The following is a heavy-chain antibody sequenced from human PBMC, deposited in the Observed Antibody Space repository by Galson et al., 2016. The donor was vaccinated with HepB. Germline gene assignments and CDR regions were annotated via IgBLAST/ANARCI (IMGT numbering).Heavy chain of an antibody. V-gene: IGHV5-51*01. CDR2: IDPSDSET. Sequence: QSGAEVKKPGESLKISCKASGSRFTNYWVGWVRQMPGKGLEWMGIIDPSDSETRYRPSFEGQVTISADKSTRTVYVQWSSVKASDIAMYYCARLSPTGYSVDGIDYWGQGTLVTVSS. CDR3: ARLSPTGYSVDGIDY. J-gene: IGHJ4*02. D-gene: IGHD2-15*01. CDR1: GSRFTNYW.